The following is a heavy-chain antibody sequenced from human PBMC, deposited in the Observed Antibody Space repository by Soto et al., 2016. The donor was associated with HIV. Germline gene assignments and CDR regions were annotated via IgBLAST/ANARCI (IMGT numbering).Heavy chain of an antibody. Sequence: EVQLVESGGGLVQPGGPLRLSCVASGFTFSKYWMHWVRQAPGKGLVWVSRINSDGSRTSYADSVKGRFTISRDNAKNTLYLQMNSLRAEDTAVYYCARRRGSITIILTGYWGQGPWSLSPQ. D-gene: IGHD3-9*01. J-gene: IGHJ4*02. CDR1: GFTFSKYW. CDR2: INSDGSRT. CDR3: ARRRGSITIILTGY. V-gene: IGHV3-74*01.